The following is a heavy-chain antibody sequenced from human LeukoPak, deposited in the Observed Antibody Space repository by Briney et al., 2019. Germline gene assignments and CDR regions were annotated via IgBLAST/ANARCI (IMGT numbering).Heavy chain of an antibody. D-gene: IGHD6-19*01. CDR2: IYSSGST. CDR3: ARRFGASGWVDY. J-gene: IGHJ4*02. CDR1: GGSMSSYY. V-gene: IGHV4-59*08. Sequence: PSETLSLTCTVSGGSMSSYYWSWIRQPPGNGLEWIGYIYSSGSTNYNPSLKSRVTISVDSSKNQFSLKLSSVTAADTAVYYCARRFGASGWVDYWGQGTLVTVSS.